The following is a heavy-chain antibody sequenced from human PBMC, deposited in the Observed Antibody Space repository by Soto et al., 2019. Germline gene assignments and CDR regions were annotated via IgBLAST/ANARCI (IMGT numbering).Heavy chain of an antibody. CDR1: GGTFSSYA. CDR3: ARDLRVLRYFEGFDY. CDR2: IIPIFGTA. J-gene: IGHJ4*02. D-gene: IGHD3-9*01. Sequence: ASVKVSCKASGGTFSSYAISWVRQAPGQGLEWMGGIIPIFGTANYAQKFQGRVTITADESTSTAYMELSSLRSEDTAVYYCARDLRVLRYFEGFDYWGQGTLVTVSS. V-gene: IGHV1-69*13.